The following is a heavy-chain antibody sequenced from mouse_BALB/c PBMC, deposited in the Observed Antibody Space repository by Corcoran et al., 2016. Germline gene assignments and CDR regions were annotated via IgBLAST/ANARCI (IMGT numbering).Heavy chain of an antibody. CDR1: GFPITSGYY. CDR3: AGDYYGYWYFDV. J-gene: IGHJ1*01. CDR2: ITHSGET. D-gene: IGHD1-1*01. V-gene: IGHV12-3*02. Sequence: QMQLQESGPGLVKPSQSLFLACSITGFPITSGYYWIWIRQSPGKPLEWMGYITHSGETFYNPSLQSPISITRETSKNQFFLQLNSVTTEATAMYYCAGDYYGYWYFDVWGAGTTVTVSS.